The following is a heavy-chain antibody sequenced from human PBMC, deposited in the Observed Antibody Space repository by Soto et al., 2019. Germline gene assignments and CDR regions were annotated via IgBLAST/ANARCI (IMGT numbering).Heavy chain of an antibody. D-gene: IGHD3-10*01. CDR1: GFTFSSYS. J-gene: IGHJ4*02. V-gene: IGHV3-21*01. CDR2: ISSIISYI. CDR3: ERDTMGRDSSHFDY. Sequence: GGSLRLSCAASGFTFSSYSMNWVRQAPVNGLEFVSSISSIISYIYYADSVKGRFTISRYNAKNSLYLQMNSLRAEDTAVYYFERDTMGRDSSHFDYWGQGTLVTVSS.